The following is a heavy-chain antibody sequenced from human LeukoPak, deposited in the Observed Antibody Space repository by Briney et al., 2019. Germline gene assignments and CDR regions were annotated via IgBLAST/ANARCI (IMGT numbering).Heavy chain of an antibody. CDR3: ARHNGYSSSWYEYYFDY. D-gene: IGHD6-13*01. V-gene: IGHV4-30-2*01. J-gene: IGHJ4*02. CDR2: IYHSGST. Sequence: SETLSLTCAVSGGSISSGGYSWSWIRQPPGKGLEWIGYIYHSGSTYYNPSLKSRVTISVDRSKNQFSLKLSSVTAADTAVYYCARHNGYSSSWYEYYFDYWGQGTLVTVSS. CDR1: GGSISSGGYS.